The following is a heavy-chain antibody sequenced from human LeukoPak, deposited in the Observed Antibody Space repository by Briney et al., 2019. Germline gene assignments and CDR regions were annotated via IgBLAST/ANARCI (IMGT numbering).Heavy chain of an antibody. Sequence: PGRSLRLSCAASGFTFSGYATHWVRQAPGKGLEWVAVISYDGSNKYYADSVKGRFTISRDNSKNTLYLQMNSLRAEDTAVYYCARAAGGYYYFLVAYWGQGTLVTVSS. CDR3: ARAAGGYYYFLVAY. CDR2: ISYDGSNK. CDR1: GFTFSGYA. J-gene: IGHJ4*02. V-gene: IGHV3-30-3*01. D-gene: IGHD3-22*01.